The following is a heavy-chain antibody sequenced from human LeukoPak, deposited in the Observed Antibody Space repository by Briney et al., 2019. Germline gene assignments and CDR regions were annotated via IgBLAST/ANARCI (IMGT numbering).Heavy chain of an antibody. J-gene: IGHJ4*02. CDR3: ARDRTVRCSSTSCYPGHY. D-gene: IGHD2-2*01. CDR2: INPNSGGT. CDR1: GYTFTGYY. Sequence: ASVKVSCKASGYTFTGYYMHWVRQAPGQGLEWRGWINPNSGGTHYAQKFQGRVTMTRDTSISTAYRELSRLRSDDTAVYYCARDRTVRCSSTSCYPGHYWGQGTLVTVSS. V-gene: IGHV1-2*02.